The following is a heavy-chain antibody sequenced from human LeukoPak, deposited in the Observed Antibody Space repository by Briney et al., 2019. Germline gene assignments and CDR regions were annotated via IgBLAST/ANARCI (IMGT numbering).Heavy chain of an antibody. V-gene: IGHV3-23*01. CDR3: AKHYDILTGYYSGVDY. Sequence: PGGSLRLSCAASGFTFSSYAMNWVRQAPGKGLEWVSTISGSGGSTYYADSVKGRFTISRDNSKNTLYLQMNSLRAEDTAVYSCAKHYDILTGYYSGVDYWGQGTLVTVSS. CDR2: ISGSGGST. CDR1: GFTFSSYA. D-gene: IGHD3-9*01. J-gene: IGHJ4*02.